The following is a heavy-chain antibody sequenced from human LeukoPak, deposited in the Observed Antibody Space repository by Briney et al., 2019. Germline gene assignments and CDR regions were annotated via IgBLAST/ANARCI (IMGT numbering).Heavy chain of an antibody. Sequence: ASVKVSCKASGYTLIELSMHWVRQAPGKGLEWMGGFDSEDGETIYAQKFQGRVTMIEDTSTDTAYMELSSLRSEDTAVYHCTTRRSGTTSFWFDPWGQGTLVTVSS. V-gene: IGHV1-24*01. CDR1: GYTLIELS. D-gene: IGHD1-1*01. J-gene: IGHJ5*02. CDR2: FDSEDGET. CDR3: TTRRSGTTSFWFDP.